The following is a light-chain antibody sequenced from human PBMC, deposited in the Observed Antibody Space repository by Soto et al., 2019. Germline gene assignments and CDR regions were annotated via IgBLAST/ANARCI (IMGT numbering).Light chain of an antibody. Sequence: QSVLTQPASVSGSPGQSITISCTGTSSEVGGYNYVSWYQQHPGKAPKLMIYDVSNRPSGVSNRFSGSKSGNTASLTISGLRAEDEADYYCSSYTSSNTRVVFGGGTKVTV. CDR2: DVS. CDR3: SSYTSSNTRVV. J-gene: IGLJ3*02. CDR1: SSEVGGYNY. V-gene: IGLV2-14*01.